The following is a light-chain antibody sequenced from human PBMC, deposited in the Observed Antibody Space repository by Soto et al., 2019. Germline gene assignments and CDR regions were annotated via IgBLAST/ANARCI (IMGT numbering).Light chain of an antibody. Sequence: EIVMTQSPATRSVSPGERATLSCRASQSVSSNLAWYQQKPGQAPRLLMYGASTRATGIPARFSGSGSGTEFSLTISSLQSEDFAVYYCQQYNNWPPLTFGGGTKVEIK. CDR3: QQYNNWPPLT. CDR1: QSVSSN. V-gene: IGKV3-15*01. J-gene: IGKJ4*01. CDR2: GAS.